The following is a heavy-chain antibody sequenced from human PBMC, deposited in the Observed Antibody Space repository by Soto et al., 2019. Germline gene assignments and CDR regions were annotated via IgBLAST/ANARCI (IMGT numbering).Heavy chain of an antibody. J-gene: IGHJ4*02. V-gene: IGHV4-34*01. CDR2: INHSGST. Sequence: SETLSLTCAVYGGSFSGYYWSWIRQPPGKGLEWIGEINHSGSTNYNPSLKSRVTISVDTSKNQFSLKLSSVTAADTAVYYCLVVAGSSDYWGQGTLVTVSS. CDR1: GGSFSGYY. D-gene: IGHD6-19*01. CDR3: LVVAGSSDY.